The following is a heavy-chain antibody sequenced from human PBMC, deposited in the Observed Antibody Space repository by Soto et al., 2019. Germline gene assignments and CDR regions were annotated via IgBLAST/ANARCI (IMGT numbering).Heavy chain of an antibody. CDR2: IWYDGSNK. J-gene: IGHJ4*02. Sequence: QVQLVESGGGVVQPGRSLRLSCAASGFTFSSYGMHWVRQAPGKGLEWVAVIWYDGSNKYYADSVKGRFTISRDNSNNTLYLQMNSLRAEDTAVYYCAGRGYCSGGRWYEDVDYGGQGALVTVCS. V-gene: IGHV3-33*01. CDR3: AGRGYCSGGRWYEDVDY. D-gene: IGHD2-15*01. CDR1: GFTFSSYG.